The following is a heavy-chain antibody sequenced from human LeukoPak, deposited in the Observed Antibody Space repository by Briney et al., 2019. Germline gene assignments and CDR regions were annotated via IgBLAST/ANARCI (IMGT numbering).Heavy chain of an antibody. CDR3: ARVRHNDFWSDPPQNWIDP. CDR1: GGTFSNSA. J-gene: IGHJ5*02. Sequence: SVKVSCKASGGTFSNSAISWVRQAPGQGLEWMGGIIPIFGTANYAQRFQGRVTITADESTTTAYMEVSSLRSEDTALYYCARVRHNDFWSDPPQNWIDPWGQGTLVTVSS. CDR2: IIPIFGTA. V-gene: IGHV1-69*13. D-gene: IGHD3-3*01.